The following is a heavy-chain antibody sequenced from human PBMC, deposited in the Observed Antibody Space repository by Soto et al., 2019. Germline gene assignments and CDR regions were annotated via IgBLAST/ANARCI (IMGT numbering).Heavy chain of an antibody. CDR1: GYYIHNGDYY. V-gene: IGHV4-30-4*01. Sequence: QVSLQQSGTGLVKPSQPLALTCFVSGYYIHNGDYYGSWMRQPPGKALPWIANIYYNGRTHYNPPLKSRVTLSLDPSKNRVSLKMTSVTDADPDVYSGARLIQEGFDPGGQGTLVTFSS. CDR3: ARLIQEGFDP. D-gene: IGHD5-18*01. CDR2: IYYNGRT. J-gene: IGHJ5*02.